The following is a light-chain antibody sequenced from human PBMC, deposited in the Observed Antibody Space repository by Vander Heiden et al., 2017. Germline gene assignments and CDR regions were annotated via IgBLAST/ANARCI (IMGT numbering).Light chain of an antibody. Sequence: DIVMTQSPDSLAVPLGGRATINCKSSQSVLYSSNNKNYLAWYQQKPGQPPKLLIYWASTRESGVPDRFSGSGSGTDFTLTISSLQAEDVAVYYCQQYYSTPGTFGQGTKLEIK. J-gene: IGKJ2*01. V-gene: IGKV4-1*01. CDR3: QQYYSTPGT. CDR2: WAS. CDR1: QSVLYSSNNKNY.